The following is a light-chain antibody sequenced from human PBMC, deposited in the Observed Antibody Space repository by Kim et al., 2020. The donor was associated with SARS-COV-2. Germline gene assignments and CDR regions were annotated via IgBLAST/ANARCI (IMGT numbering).Light chain of an antibody. CDR1: QDVTNW. V-gene: IGKV1-12*01. CDR2: ARS. CDR3: QQSNSFPYT. Sequence: VGDRVTITCRASQDVTNWLAWYQQRPCNAPKLLIYARSIVGPGVPSRFIGSGSGTHFSFTIISLQPEDFASYYCQQSNSFPYTFGQWTKVDIK. J-gene: IGKJ2*01.